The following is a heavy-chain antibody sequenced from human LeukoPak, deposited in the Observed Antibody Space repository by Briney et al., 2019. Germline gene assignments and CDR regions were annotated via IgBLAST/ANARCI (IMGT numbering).Heavy chain of an antibody. D-gene: IGHD6-19*01. CDR2: IYTSGST. J-gene: IGHJ4*02. CDR3: ARDIAVAGTFDY. Sequence: SETLSLTCTVSGGSISSYYWSWIRQPAGKGLEWIGRIYTSGSTNYNPSLKSRVTMSVDTSKNQFSLKLSSVTAADTAVYYCARDIAVAGTFDYWGQVTLVTVSS. CDR1: GGSISSYY. V-gene: IGHV4-4*07.